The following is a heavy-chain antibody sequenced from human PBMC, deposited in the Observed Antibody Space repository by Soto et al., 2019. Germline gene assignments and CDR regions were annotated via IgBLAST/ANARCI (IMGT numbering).Heavy chain of an antibody. Sequence: GGSRRLPWGVSGFTLSRGWRHWFRQIPGKGIVWVSRITADGSITSYAASVQGRYTISRDNAKNTIYLHMNSLRPEDTAMYYCSRDQDTYGQAVFDS. CDR1: GFTLSRGW. D-gene: IGHD2-15*01. V-gene: IGHV3-74*01. CDR3: SRDQDTYGQAVFDS. CDR2: ITADGSIT. J-gene: IGHJ5*01.